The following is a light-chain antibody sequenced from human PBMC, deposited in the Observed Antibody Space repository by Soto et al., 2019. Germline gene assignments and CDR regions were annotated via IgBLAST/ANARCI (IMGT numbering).Light chain of an antibody. CDR3: QQYATSVWT. CDR1: QSVSGSH. Sequence: EIVLTQSPGTLSLSPGERATLSCRASQSVSGSHLAWYQQKPGQPPRLLIYGASSRATDIPDRFSGSGSGTDFALTISRLESEDFAVYYCQQYATSVWTFGQGTKVDIK. CDR2: GAS. J-gene: IGKJ1*01. V-gene: IGKV3-20*01.